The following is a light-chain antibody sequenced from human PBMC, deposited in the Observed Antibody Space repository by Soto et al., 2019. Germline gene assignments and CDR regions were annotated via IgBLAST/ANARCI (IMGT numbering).Light chain of an antibody. CDR1: QSVSNS. V-gene: IGKV3-11*01. CDR2: DAS. Sequence: EIVLTQSPATLSLSPGERATLSCRASQSVSNSLAWYQQKPGQAPRLLIYDASNRATGIPARLSGSGSGTDFTLTISSLVPEDFAVYYCQQRSNWPLLTFGGGTKVEIK. J-gene: IGKJ4*01. CDR3: QQRSNWPLLT.